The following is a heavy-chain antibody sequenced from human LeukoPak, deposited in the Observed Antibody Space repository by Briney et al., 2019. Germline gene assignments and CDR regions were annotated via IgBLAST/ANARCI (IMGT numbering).Heavy chain of an antibody. CDR3: ARDLDIVATATGY. J-gene: IGHJ4*02. CDR1: GYTFTSYG. D-gene: IGHD5-12*01. Sequence: ASVKVSCKASGYTFTSYGISWVRQAPGQGLEWMGWISAYNGNTNYAQKLQGRVTMTTDTSTSTAYVELRSLRSDDTAVYYCARDLDIVATATGYWGQGTLVTVSS. V-gene: IGHV1-18*01. CDR2: ISAYNGNT.